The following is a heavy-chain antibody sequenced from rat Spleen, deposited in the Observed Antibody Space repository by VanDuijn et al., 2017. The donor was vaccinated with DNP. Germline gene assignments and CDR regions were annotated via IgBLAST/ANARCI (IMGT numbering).Heavy chain of an antibody. CDR2: ITSSGGST. CDR3: ARGSTSIYWYFDF. Sequence: EVQLVESGGGLVQPGRSLKLSCAASGFTFSDYYMAWVRQVPGKGLEWVASITSSGGSTYYPDSVKGRFTISRDYAKPTLYLQMNSLKSEDTATYYCARGSTSIYWYFDFWGPGTMVTVSS. D-gene: IGHD3-1*01. V-gene: IGHV5-25*01. J-gene: IGHJ1*01. CDR1: GFTFSDYY.